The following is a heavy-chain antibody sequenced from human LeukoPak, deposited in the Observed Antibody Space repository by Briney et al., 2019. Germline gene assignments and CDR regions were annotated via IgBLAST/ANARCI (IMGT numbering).Heavy chain of an antibody. CDR3: ARDPPRFYYDSSAFSRDCYYYMDV. D-gene: IGHD3-22*01. V-gene: IGHV3-48*01. J-gene: IGHJ6*03. CDR2: ISPSSSTI. Sequence: GRSLRLSCAASGFNFSTYSMKWVRQAPGKGLEWISYISPSSSTIYYADSVKGRFTISRDNAKNSLYLQMNSLRAEDTAVYYCARDPPRFYYDSSAFSRDCYYYMDVWGKGTTVTVSS. CDR1: GFNFSTYS.